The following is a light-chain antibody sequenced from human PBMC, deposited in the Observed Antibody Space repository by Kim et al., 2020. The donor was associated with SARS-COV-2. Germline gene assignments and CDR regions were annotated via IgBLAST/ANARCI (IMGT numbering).Light chain of an antibody. CDR2: EAS. CDR3: QQYNNWPHT. CDR1: QRVGNN. J-gene: IGKJ2*01. Sequence: SVAPREKATPPWKARQRVGNNLAWYQPEPGQAPRHLIYEASARATGVPARFSGSGSGTEFTLTISSLQSEDFAVYYCQQYNNWPHTFGQGTKLEI. V-gene: IGKV3-15*01.